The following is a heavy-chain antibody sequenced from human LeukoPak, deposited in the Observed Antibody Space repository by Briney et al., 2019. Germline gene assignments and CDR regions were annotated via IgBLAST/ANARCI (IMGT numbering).Heavy chain of an antibody. CDR2: IKQDGSEK. D-gene: IGHD2-15*01. CDR1: GFTFSSYW. Sequence: GGSLRLSCAASGFTFSSYWMSWVRQAPGKGLEWVANIKQDGSEKYYVDSVKGRFTISRDNAKNSLYLQMNSLRAEDTAVCYCSRAPKYCSGGSCSLNRVDYWGQGTLVTVSS. CDR3: SRAPKYCSGGSCSLNRVDY. V-gene: IGHV3-7*01. J-gene: IGHJ4*02.